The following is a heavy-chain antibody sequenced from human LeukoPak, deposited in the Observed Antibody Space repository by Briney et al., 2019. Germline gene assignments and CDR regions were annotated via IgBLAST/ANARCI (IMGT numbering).Heavy chain of an antibody. CDR3: AIVKREATSNDYYYYYMDV. CDR2: IISNGGST. D-gene: IGHD2-2*01. CDR1: GFTFSSYT. J-gene: IGHJ6*03. Sequence: GGSLRLSCAASGFTFSSYTIKWVRQAPGKGLEHVSAIISNGGSTHYTDSVKGGFSISRDNSKNTVYLQMGSLRPEDMAVYYCAIVKREATSNDYYYYYMDVWGRGTTVTVSS. V-gene: IGHV3-64*02.